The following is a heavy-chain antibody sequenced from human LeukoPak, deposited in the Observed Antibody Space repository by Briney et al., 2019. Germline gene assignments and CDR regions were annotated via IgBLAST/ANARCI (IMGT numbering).Heavy chain of an antibody. V-gene: IGHV4-39*01. CDR1: GGSISSSSYY. CDR2: VYYSGST. Sequence: SETLSLTCTVSGGSISSSSYYWVWVRQPPGKGLEWIGSVYYSGSTYYNPSLKSRVTISVDTSKSQFSLKVVSVTAADTAVYYCARGDYWGQGTLVTVSS. CDR3: ARGDY. J-gene: IGHJ4*02.